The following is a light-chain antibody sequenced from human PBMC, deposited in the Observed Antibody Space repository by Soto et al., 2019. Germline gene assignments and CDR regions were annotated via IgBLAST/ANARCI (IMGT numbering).Light chain of an antibody. Sequence: DIQMTQFPSSLSASVGDRVIITCRASQNIGKFLNWFQHTPGKAPKLLIYAASSLQSGVPSRFSGSGSWTDFTLTISSLQPEDFTTYYCQQSYNDSPSFGQGTKLEI. CDR3: QQSYNDSPS. V-gene: IGKV1-39*01. J-gene: IGKJ2*03. CDR2: AAS. CDR1: QNIGKF.